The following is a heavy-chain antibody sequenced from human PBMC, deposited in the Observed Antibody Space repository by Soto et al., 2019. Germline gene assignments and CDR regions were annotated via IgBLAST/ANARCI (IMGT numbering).Heavy chain of an antibody. J-gene: IGHJ6*02. V-gene: IGHV3-64D*06. CDR3: VKGIVVVAANYYGMDV. D-gene: IGHD2-15*01. CDR2: ISSNGGST. Sequence: PGGSLRLSCSASEFTFSSYAMHWVLQAQGKGLEYVSAISSNGGSTYDADSVKGRFTISRDNSKNTLYLQMSSLRAEDTSVYYCVKGIVVVAANYYGMDVWGQGTTVTVCS. CDR1: EFTFSSYA.